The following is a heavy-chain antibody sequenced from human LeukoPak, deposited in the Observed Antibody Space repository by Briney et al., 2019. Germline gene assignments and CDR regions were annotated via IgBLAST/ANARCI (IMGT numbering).Heavy chain of an antibody. V-gene: IGHV4-34*01. Sequence: SETLSLTGAVYGGSFSGYYWSWIRQPPGKGLEWIGEINHSGSTNYNPSLKSRLTISVDTSKNQFSLKLSSVTAADTAVYYCASPLQGYGSAAYYNERSAGRFDIWGQGALVSVSS. CDR2: INHSGST. D-gene: IGHD3-10*01. CDR3: ASPLQGYGSAAYYNERSAGRFDI. J-gene: IGHJ3*02. CDR1: GGSFSGYY.